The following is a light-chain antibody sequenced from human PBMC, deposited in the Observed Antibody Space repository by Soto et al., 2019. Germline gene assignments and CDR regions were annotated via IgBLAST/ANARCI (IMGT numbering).Light chain of an antibody. J-gene: IGKJ4*01. CDR2: WAS. CDR1: QSVLYSSKNKNY. V-gene: IGKV4-1*01. CDR3: QQYYNTPIT. Sequence: DIVMTQSPDSLAVSLGERATINCKSSQSVLYSSKNKNYLAWYQQKPGQPPKLLIYWASTRESGVPDRFSGSGSGTDFTLTISSLQAKDVAVYYCQQYYNTPITFGGGTKVEIK.